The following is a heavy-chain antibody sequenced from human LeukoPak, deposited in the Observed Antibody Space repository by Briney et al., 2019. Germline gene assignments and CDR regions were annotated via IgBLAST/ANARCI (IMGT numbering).Heavy chain of an antibody. J-gene: IGHJ4*02. D-gene: IGHD4-23*01. Sequence: PSETLSLTCAVYGGSFSGYYWSWIRQPPGKGLEWIGEINHSGSTNYNPSLKSRVTISVDTSKNQFSLKLSSVTAADTAVYYCARQPVGGKGNDYWGQGTLVTVSS. CDR3: ARQPVGGKGNDY. V-gene: IGHV4-34*01. CDR2: INHSGST. CDR1: GGSFSGYY.